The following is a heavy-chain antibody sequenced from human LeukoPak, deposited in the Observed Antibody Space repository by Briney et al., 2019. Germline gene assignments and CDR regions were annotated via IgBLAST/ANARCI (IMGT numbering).Heavy chain of an antibody. J-gene: IGHJ4*02. CDR2: IYYSGST. V-gene: IGHV4-59*12. CDR3: AREYSYALKTLDY. CDR1: GGSISSYY. D-gene: IGHD5-18*01. Sequence: PSETLSLTCTVSGGSISSYYWSWIRQPPGKGLEWIGYIYYSGSTNYNPSLKSRVIISVDTSKNQLSLQLNSVTPEDTAVYYCAREYSYALKTLDYWGQGTLVTVSS.